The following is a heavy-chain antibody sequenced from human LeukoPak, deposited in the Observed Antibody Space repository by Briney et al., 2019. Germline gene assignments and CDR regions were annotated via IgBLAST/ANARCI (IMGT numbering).Heavy chain of an antibody. CDR1: GGSVTSTNW. V-gene: IGHV4-4*02. Sequence: SETLSLTCGVSGGSVTSTNWWTWVRQPPGKGLEWIGEVHLDGRTNYNPSLESRLTISVDLSENHISLKLTSVTAADTAVYYCAREGGFSRPLDYSGQGTLVTVSS. J-gene: IGHJ4*02. CDR2: VHLDGRT. D-gene: IGHD3-3*01. CDR3: AREGGFSRPLDY.